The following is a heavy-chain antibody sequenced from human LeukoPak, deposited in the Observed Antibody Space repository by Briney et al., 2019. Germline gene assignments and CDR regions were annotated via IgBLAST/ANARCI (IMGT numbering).Heavy chain of an antibody. CDR1: GFTFSSYW. J-gene: IGHJ4*02. V-gene: IGHV3-7*03. Sequence: GSLRLSCAASGFTFSSYWMSWVRQAPGKGLEWVANINKDGGEKYYVDSVKGRFTISRDNAKNSLYLQMNSLRADDTAVYYCVKDSPPRYSGSPPAYWGQGTLVTVSS. D-gene: IGHD1-26*01. CDR3: VKDSPPRYSGSPPAY. CDR2: INKDGGEK.